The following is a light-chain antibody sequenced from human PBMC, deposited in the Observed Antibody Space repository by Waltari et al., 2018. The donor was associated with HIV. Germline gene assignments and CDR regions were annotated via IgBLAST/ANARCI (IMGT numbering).Light chain of an antibody. CDR3: LLFGGGSWV. Sequence: QTVVTQEPSFSVSPGGTVTLTCALTSGSVSTGHFPNWYRQAPGQSPRTLVYDVNSRSSGVPDRFSGSITGGKAVLTITGAQADDECVYYCLLFGGGSWVFGGGTKVTV. J-gene: IGLJ3*02. V-gene: IGLV8-61*01. CDR2: DVN. CDR1: SGSVSTGHF.